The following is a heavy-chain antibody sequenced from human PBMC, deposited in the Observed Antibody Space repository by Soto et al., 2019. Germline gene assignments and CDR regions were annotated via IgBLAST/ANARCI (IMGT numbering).Heavy chain of an antibody. CDR2: ISDDGSTA. J-gene: IGHJ4*02. V-gene: IGHV3-74*01. CDR1: GFTFSAYW. CDR3: ARGPKVSSTGTGAH. Sequence: GGSLRLSCSVSGFTFSAYWMHWVRQVPGKGLTWVSRISDDGSTATYADSVKGRFIITRDNAKNSLYLKMNTLRADDSGQYYGARGPKVSSTGTGAHWGRGTLVTVSS. D-gene: IGHD1-1*01.